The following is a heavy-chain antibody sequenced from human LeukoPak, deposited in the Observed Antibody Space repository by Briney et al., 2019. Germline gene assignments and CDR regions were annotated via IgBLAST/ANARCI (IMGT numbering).Heavy chain of an antibody. Sequence: PGGSLRLSCAASGFTFSSYAMSWVRQAPGKGLEWVAAISGSGGSTYYAESVKGGFTISRDNSKNTVYLQMNSLRAEDTAVYYCAKDRGPGDSRYSGMDVWGQGTTVTVSS. J-gene: IGHJ6*02. CDR3: AKDRGPGDSRYSGMDV. CDR2: ISGSGGST. CDR1: GFTFSSYA. V-gene: IGHV3-23*01. D-gene: IGHD7-27*01.